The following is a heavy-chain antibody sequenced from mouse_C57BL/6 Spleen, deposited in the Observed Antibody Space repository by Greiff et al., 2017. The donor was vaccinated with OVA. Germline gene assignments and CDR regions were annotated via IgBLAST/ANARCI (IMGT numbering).Heavy chain of an antibody. Sequence: QVQLQQPGAELVKPGASVKLSCKASGYTFTSYWMQWVKQRPGQGLEWIGEIDPSDSYTNYNQKFKGKATLTVDTSSSTAYMQLSSLTSEDSAVYYCARGVGGRLRPPFDYWGQGTTLTVSS. V-gene: IGHV1-50*01. J-gene: IGHJ2*01. CDR3: ARGVGGRLRPPFDY. CDR1: GYTFTSYW. D-gene: IGHD2-4*01. CDR2: IDPSDSYT.